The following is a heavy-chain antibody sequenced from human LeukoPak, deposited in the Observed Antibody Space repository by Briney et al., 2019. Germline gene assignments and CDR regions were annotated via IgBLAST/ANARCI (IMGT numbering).Heavy chain of an antibody. J-gene: IGHJ3*02. V-gene: IGHV1-2*02. Sequence: GSVKVSCKASGYTFNGYYVHWVRQAPGQGLVWMGWINPNSGGTNYAQKFQGRVTMTRDTPISTAYMELSRLRSDDTALYYCARVGGCTNGVCYSDAFDIWGQGTMVTVSS. CDR2: INPNSGGT. CDR1: GYTFNGYY. D-gene: IGHD2-8*01. CDR3: ARVGGCTNGVCYSDAFDI.